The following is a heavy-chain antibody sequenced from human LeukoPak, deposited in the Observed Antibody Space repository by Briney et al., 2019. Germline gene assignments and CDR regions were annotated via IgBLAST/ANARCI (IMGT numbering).Heavy chain of an antibody. CDR2: INPNSGGT. Sequence: VASVKVSCKASGYTFTAYYIHWLRQAPGQGLEWMGRINPNSGGTNYAQKFQGRVTMTRDTSISTAYMELSRLRSDDTAVYYCARAPRCSGGSCYWFDPWGQGTLVTVSS. V-gene: IGHV1-2*06. CDR3: ARAPRCSGGSCYWFDP. J-gene: IGHJ5*02. CDR1: GYTFTAYY. D-gene: IGHD2-15*01.